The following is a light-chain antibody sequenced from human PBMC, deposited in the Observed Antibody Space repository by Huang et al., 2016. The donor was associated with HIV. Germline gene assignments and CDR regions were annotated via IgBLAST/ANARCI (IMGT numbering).Light chain of an antibody. CDR1: QSLLHPNEYNY. J-gene: IGKJ1*01. CDR2: LGS. CDR3: MQTLQTPPP. V-gene: IGKV2-28*01. Sequence: DIVMTQSPLSLPVTPGGPASISCRSNQSLLHPNEYNYLDWYLQTPGPSPQLLFYLGSHRASLVPDRFSGKGSGADFTRKISRVEAEDVGIYYCMQTLQTPPPFGQGTKVEIK.